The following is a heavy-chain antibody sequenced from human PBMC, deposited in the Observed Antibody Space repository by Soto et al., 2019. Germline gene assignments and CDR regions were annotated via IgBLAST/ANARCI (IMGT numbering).Heavy chain of an antibody. J-gene: IGHJ4*02. CDR3: ARVSSSWYKDYFDY. CDR1: GGTFSNYA. CDR2: IIPIFGTT. V-gene: IGHV1-69*12. D-gene: IGHD6-13*01. Sequence: QVQLVQSGAEVKKPGSSVKVSCKASGGTFSNYAISWVRQAPGQGLEWMGGIIPIFGTTTYAQRFQGRVTITAEESTSTAYMELSSLRSEDTAVYYCARVSSSWYKDYFDYWGQGTLVTVSS.